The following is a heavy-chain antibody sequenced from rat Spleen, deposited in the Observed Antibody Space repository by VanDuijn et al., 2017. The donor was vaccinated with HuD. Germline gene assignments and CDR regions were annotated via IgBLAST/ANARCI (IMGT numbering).Heavy chain of an antibody. J-gene: IGHJ2*01. Sequence: EVQLVESGGGLVQPGRSLKLSCAASGFTFSNYGMHWIRQAPTKGLEWVASVSTGGGNTHYRDSVKGRFTISRDNAKSTLYLQMDSLRSEDTATYYCTPEAADYWGQGVMVTVSS. CDR3: TPEAADY. V-gene: IGHV5-19*01. CDR1: GFTFSNYG. D-gene: IGHD1-11*01. CDR2: VSTGGGNT.